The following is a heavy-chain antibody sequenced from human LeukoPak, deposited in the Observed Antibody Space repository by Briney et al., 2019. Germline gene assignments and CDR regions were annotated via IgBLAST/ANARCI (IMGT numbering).Heavy chain of an antibody. Sequence: ASVKVSCKASGYTFTGYHMHWVRQAPGQGLEWMGWINPNSGGTNYAQKFQGRVTMTRDTSISTAYMELSRLRSDDTAVYYCTREIDCSSTSCPHYWGQGTLVTVSS. V-gene: IGHV1-2*02. D-gene: IGHD2-2*01. CDR1: GYTFTGYH. CDR2: INPNSGGT. J-gene: IGHJ4*02. CDR3: TREIDCSSTSCPHY.